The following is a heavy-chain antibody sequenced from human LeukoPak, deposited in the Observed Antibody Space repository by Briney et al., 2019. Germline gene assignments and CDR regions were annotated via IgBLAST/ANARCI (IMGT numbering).Heavy chain of an antibody. D-gene: IGHD6-13*01. CDR3: ARDRGLSGYRTTWLDY. Sequence: PSETLSLTCTVSGGSISSYYWSWIRQPAGKGLEWIGRIYSSGGTDYNPSLKSRVTMSVDTSKNQFSLRLSSVTAADTGIYYCARDRGLSGYRTTWLDYWGQGALVTVSS. V-gene: IGHV4-4*07. CDR1: GGSISSYY. J-gene: IGHJ4*02. CDR2: IYSSGGT.